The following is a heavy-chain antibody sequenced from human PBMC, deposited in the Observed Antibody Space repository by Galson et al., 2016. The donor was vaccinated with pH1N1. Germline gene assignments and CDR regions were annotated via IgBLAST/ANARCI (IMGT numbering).Heavy chain of an antibody. V-gene: IGHV3-7*03. CDR2: IKQDGSEK. J-gene: IGHJ3*02. CDR3: AKVTSFLWGAFDI. Sequence: SLRLSCADSGFTFSSYWMSWVRQAPGKGLEWVANIKQDGSEKYYVDSVKGRFTISRDNAKNSLYLQMNRLRAEDTALYYCAKVTSFLWGAFDIWGQGTMVTVSS. D-gene: IGHD2/OR15-2a*01. CDR1: GFTFSSYW.